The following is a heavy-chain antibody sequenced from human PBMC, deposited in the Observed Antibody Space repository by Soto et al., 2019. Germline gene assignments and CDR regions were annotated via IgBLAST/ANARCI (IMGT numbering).Heavy chain of an antibody. D-gene: IGHD2-15*01. V-gene: IGHV3-33*01. CDR3: ARDGYCSGGSCYSVPVFDY. CDR2: IWYDGSNK. CDR1: GFTFSSYG. Sequence: QVQLVESGGGVVQPGRSLRLSCAASGFTFSSYGMHWVRQAPGKGLEWVAVIWYDGSNKYYADSVKGRFTISRDNSKNTLYLKMNSLRGEDTAVYYCARDGYCSGGSCYSVPVFDYWGQGTLVTVSS. J-gene: IGHJ4*02.